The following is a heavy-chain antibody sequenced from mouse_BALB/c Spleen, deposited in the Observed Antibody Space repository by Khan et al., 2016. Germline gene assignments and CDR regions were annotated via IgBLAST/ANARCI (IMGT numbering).Heavy chain of an antibody. Sequence: QVQLQQSGAELMKPGASVKISCKATGYTFGSYWIEWVKQRPGHGLEWIGALIPGSGSTNYNENFKVTATFTADTSSNTAYMQLRSLTSEDSAVYYCARGAYWGQGTLVTVSA. CDR1: GYTFGSYW. J-gene: IGHJ3*01. V-gene: IGHV1-9*01. CDR2: LIPGSGST. CDR3: ARGAY.